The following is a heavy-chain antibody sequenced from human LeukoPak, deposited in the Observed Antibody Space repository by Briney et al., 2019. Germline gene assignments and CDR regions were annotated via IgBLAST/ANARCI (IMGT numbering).Heavy chain of an antibody. CDR1: GGSISSYY. D-gene: IGHD1-26*01. CDR2: ICYSGST. J-gene: IGHJ5*02. V-gene: IGHV4-59*01. CDR3: ARVVGATLDVWFDP. Sequence: PSETLSLTCTVSGGSISSYYWSWLRQPPGKELEGMGFICYSGSTNYNPSLKSRVTISVDTSKIQFSLKLRSVTAADTAVYYCARVVGATLDVWFDPWGQGTLVTVSS.